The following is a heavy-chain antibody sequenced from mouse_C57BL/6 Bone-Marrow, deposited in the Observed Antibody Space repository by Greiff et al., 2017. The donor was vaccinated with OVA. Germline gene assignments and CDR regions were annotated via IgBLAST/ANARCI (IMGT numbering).Heavy chain of an antibody. V-gene: IGHV14-1*01. CDR2: IDSEDGDT. CDR3: TFYYGSSYHYAMDY. J-gene: IGHJ4*01. Sequence: VQLQQSGAELVRPGASVKLSCTASGFNIKDYYMHWVKQRPEQGLEWIGRIDSEDGDTEYVPKFQGKATMTADTTSNTAYLQLSSRTSEDTAVYYYTFYYGSSYHYAMDYWGQGTSVTVSS. CDR1: GFNIKDYY. D-gene: IGHD1-1*01.